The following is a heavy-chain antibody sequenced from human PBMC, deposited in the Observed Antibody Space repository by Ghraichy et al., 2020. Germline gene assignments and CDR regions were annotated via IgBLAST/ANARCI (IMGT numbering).Heavy chain of an antibody. CDR3: ERGNIVVVPAASYYYYYGMDV. CDR1: GGSFSGYY. CDR2: INHSGST. D-gene: IGHD2-2*01. J-gene: IGHJ6*02. V-gene: IGHV4-34*01. Sequence: SETLSLTCAVYGGSFSGYYWSWIRQPPGKGREWIGEINHSGSTNYNPSLKSRVTISVDTSKNQFSLKLSSVTAADTAVYYCERGNIVVVPAASYYYYYGMDVWGQGTTVTVSS.